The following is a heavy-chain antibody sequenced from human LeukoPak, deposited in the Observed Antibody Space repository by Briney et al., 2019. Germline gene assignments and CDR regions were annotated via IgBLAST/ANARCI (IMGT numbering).Heavy chain of an antibody. CDR1: GGSFSGYY. Sequence: PSETLSLTCAVYGGSFSGYYWSWIRQPPGKGLEWIGEINHSGSTNYNPSLKSRVTMSVDTSKNQFSLKLSSVTAADTAVYYCARRDDSSGYHKIFDYWGPGTLVTVSS. CDR2: INHSGST. CDR3: ARRDDSSGYHKIFDY. D-gene: IGHD3-22*01. J-gene: IGHJ4*02. V-gene: IGHV4-34*01.